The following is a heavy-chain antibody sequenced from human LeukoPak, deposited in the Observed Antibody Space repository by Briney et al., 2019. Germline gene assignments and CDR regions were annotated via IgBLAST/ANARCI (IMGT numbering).Heavy chain of an antibody. D-gene: IGHD2-2*01. V-gene: IGHV3-49*04. CDR3: TRVQVSTSHCYNFDY. J-gene: IGHJ4*02. Sequence: PGGSLRLSCTASGFTFGDYAMSWVRQAPGKGLEWVGFIRSKAYGGTTEYAASVKGRFTISRDDSKSIAYLQMNSLKTEDTAVYYCTRVQVSTSHCYNFDYWGQGTLVTVSS. CDR1: GFTFGDYA. CDR2: IRSKAYGGTT.